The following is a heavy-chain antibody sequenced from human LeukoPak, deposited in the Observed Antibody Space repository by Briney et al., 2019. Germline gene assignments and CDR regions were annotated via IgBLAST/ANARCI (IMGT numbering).Heavy chain of an antibody. Sequence: GGSLTLSCAASGFTFSDYSMNWVRQAPGRGLEWVSFISSVSGYIYYADSVKDRFTISRDNARNSLYLQMNSLRAEDTAVYYCARDWRTQVLHPYYFEYWGQGVLVTVSS. CDR2: ISSVSGYI. CDR3: ARDWRTQVLHPYYFEY. D-gene: IGHD3-16*01. V-gene: IGHV3-21*01. J-gene: IGHJ4*02. CDR1: GFTFSDYS.